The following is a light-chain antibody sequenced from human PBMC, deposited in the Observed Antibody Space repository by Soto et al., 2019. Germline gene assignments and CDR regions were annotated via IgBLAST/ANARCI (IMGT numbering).Light chain of an antibody. CDR2: DAS. J-gene: IGKJ1*01. Sequence: EIVLTQSPATLSLTPGERATLSCRASQSVSSYLAWYQQKPGQAPRLLIYDASNRATGIPARFSGSGSGTDFTLTINSLQPDDFATYYCQQYGSYSRTFGQGTNVDI. CDR1: QSVSSY. V-gene: IGKV3-11*01. CDR3: QQYGSYSRT.